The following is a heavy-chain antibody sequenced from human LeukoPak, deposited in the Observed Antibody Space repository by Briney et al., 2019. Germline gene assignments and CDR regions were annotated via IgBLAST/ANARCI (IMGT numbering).Heavy chain of an antibody. CDR3: ARPGGRGQYNYASYDY. J-gene: IGHJ4*02. CDR1: GYSFTYYW. Sequence: GESLNIYWKDSGYSFTYYWIGWVRELPGKGLEWRGVSYPRDSDTTYRPSFQGQVTISADNSISTAYLQWSSLKASDTAMYYCARPGGRGQYNYASYDYWGQGTLVTVSS. CDR2: SYPRDSDT. D-gene: IGHD1-1*01. V-gene: IGHV5-51*01.